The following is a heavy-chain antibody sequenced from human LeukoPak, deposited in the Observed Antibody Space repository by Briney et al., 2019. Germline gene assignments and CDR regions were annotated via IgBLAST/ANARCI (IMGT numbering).Heavy chain of an antibody. CDR2: ITEDGSDK. V-gene: IGHV3-7*04. CDR3: ARPRSTGCLDY. Sequence: GGSPRLSCAASGFTFTGYWMSWVRQAPGKGPEWVASITEDGSDKYYVDSVMGRFTISRDNSKNSLYLHMNSLRAEDTAVYYCARPRSTGCLDYWGQGTLVTVSS. J-gene: IGHJ4*02. D-gene: IGHD6-19*01. CDR1: GFTFTGYW.